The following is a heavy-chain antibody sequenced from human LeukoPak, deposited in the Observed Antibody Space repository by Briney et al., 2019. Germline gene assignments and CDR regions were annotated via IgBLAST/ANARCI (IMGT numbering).Heavy chain of an antibody. Sequence: GGSLRLSCAASGFTFDDYAMHWVRQAPGKGLEWVSGISWNSGSIGYADSVEGRFTISRDNAKNSLYLQMNSLRAEDTALYYCAKDRSGGSWDAFDIWGQGTMGTVSS. D-gene: IGHD2-15*01. CDR2: ISWNSGSI. CDR3: AKDRSGGSWDAFDI. J-gene: IGHJ3*02. V-gene: IGHV3-9*01. CDR1: GFTFDDYA.